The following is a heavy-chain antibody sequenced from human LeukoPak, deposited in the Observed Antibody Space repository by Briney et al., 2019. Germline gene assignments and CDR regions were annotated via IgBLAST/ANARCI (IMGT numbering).Heavy chain of an antibody. CDR2: IKSKGDGETT. D-gene: IGHD3-10*01. J-gene: IGHJ4*02. CDR3: TTDLGITMIRGVIVY. CDR1: GFTFTNAW. Sequence: PGGSLRLSCTAPGFTFTNAWMSWVRQAPRKGLEWVGRIKSKGDGETTDYAAPVKGRFTMSRDDSKATLYLQMNSLKAEDTAVYYCTTDLGITMIRGVIVYWGQGALVTVSS. V-gene: IGHV3-15*01.